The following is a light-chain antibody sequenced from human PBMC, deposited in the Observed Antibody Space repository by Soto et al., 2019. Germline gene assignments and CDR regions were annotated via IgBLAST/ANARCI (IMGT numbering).Light chain of an antibody. CDR2: GKS. Sequence: EIVMTQSPATLSVPPGERATLSCGASHTVTTNLAWYQQKPGQAPSLIIYGKSTRANGIPARLNGSGSGTEYTLTSSSQQSDAFAVYYCQQYNNWHWTFGQGTKVENK. CDR3: QQYNNWHWT. V-gene: IGKV3-15*01. CDR1: HTVTTN. J-gene: IGKJ1*01.